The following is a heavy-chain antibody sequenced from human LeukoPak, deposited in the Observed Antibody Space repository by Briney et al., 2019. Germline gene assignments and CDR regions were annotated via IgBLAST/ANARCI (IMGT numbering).Heavy chain of an antibody. Sequence: GGSLRLSCAASGFTVSSNEMSWVRQAPGKGLEWVSGINWNGDSTGYVDSVKGRFTISRDNAKNSLYLQMNSLRVEDTALYYCARGAGSGYYFYMDVWGKGTTVTVSS. CDR1: GFTVSSNE. D-gene: IGHD3-10*01. CDR3: ARGAGSGYYFYMDV. CDR2: INWNGDST. J-gene: IGHJ6*03. V-gene: IGHV3-20*04.